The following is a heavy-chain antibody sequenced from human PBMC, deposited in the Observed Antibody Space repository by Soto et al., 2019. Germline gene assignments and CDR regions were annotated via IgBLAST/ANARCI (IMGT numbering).Heavy chain of an antibody. CDR2: ISYDGSNK. Sequence: PGESLRLSCAASGFTFSSYAMHWVRQAPGKGLEWVAVISYDGSNKFYADSVKGRFTISRDNSKSTLYLQMDSLRVDDTAVYYCARDRVSGYSYGYYFDYWGQGTLVTVSS. CDR1: GFTFSSYA. D-gene: IGHD5-18*01. CDR3: ARDRVSGYSYGYYFDY. V-gene: IGHV3-30-3*01. J-gene: IGHJ4*02.